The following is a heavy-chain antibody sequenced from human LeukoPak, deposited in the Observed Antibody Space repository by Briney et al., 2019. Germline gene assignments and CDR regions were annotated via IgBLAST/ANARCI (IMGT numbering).Heavy chain of an antibody. D-gene: IGHD6-13*01. CDR3: ARLNSNWYMDI. V-gene: IGHV4-39*07. CDR1: GDSISSSSSY. CDR2: IYYTGAT. Sequence: PSETLSLTCTVSGDSISSSSSYWGWIRQPPGKRLEWIGNIYYTGATYYNPSLKSRVTISVDTSKKQFSLKLNSVTAADTAVFYCARLNSNWYMDIWGQGTMVTVSS. J-gene: IGHJ3*02.